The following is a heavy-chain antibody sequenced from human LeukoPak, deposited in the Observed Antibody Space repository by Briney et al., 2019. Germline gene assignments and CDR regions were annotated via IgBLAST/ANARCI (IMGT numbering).Heavy chain of an antibody. D-gene: IGHD3-22*01. CDR2: IYYSGST. J-gene: IGHJ3*02. V-gene: IGHV4-39*01. CDR1: GGSISSSSYY. Sequence: SETLSLTCTVSGGSISSSSYYWGWIRQPPGKGLEWIGSIYYSGSTYYNPSLKSRVTISVDTSKNQFSLKLSSVTAADTAVYYCARGYYDSSGYSEDAFDIWGQGTMVTVSS. CDR3: ARGYYDSSGYSEDAFDI.